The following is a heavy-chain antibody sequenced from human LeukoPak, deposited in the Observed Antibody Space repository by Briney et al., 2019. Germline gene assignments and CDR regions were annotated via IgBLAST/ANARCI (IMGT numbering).Heavy chain of an antibody. V-gene: IGHV4-59*01. CDR2: SYYSGST. J-gene: IGHJ4*02. CDR3: ATYCGGDCYSDPVGYYFDY. CDR1: GGFISSYY. D-gene: IGHD2-21*02. Sequence: SETLTLTCTVSGGFISSYYWSWIRQPPGKGLEWIGYSYYSGSTNYNPSLKSRVTISVDTSKNQFSLKLSSVTAADTAVYYCATYCGGDCYSDPVGYYFDYWGQGTLVTVSS.